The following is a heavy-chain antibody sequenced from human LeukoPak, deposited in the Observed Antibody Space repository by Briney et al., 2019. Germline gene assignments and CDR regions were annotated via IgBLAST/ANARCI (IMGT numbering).Heavy chain of an antibody. Sequence: SETLSLTCTVSGGSISSSSYYWGWIRQPPGKGLEWIGSIYYSGSTHYNPSLKSRVTISVDTSKNQFSLKLSSVTAADTAVYYCARQNYYDSSGFDYWGQGTLVTVSS. J-gene: IGHJ4*02. V-gene: IGHV4-39*01. CDR1: GGSISSSSYY. CDR3: ARQNYYDSSGFDY. D-gene: IGHD3-22*01. CDR2: IYYSGST.